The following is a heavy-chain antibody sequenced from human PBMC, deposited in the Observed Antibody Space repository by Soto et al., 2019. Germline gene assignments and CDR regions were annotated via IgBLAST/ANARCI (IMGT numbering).Heavy chain of an antibody. V-gene: IGHV4-39*01. CDR1: GGSISSSSYY. D-gene: IGHD3-3*01. CDR3: ARRSADFWRYEGWFDP. J-gene: IGHJ5*02. Sequence: QLQLQESGPGLVKPSETLSLTCTVSGGSISSSSYYWGWIRQPPGKGLEWIGSIYYSGSTYYNPSLKSRVTISVDTSKNQFSLKLSSVTAADTAVYYCARRSADFWRYEGWFDPWGQGTLVTVSS. CDR2: IYYSGST.